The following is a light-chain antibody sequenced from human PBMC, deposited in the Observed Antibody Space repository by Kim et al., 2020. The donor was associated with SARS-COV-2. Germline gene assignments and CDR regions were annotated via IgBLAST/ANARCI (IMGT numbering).Light chain of an antibody. J-gene: IGLJ3*02. CDR1: RTNIVSNT. CDR2: SNN. CDR3: AVWDDSLNGWV. V-gene: IGLV1-44*01. Sequence: GPRVTISCSGSRTNIVSNTVNWYQQLPGTAPKLLIYSNNLRPSGIPDRFSGSKSGTSASLAISGLQSEDEADYYCAVWDDSLNGWVFGGGTQLTVL.